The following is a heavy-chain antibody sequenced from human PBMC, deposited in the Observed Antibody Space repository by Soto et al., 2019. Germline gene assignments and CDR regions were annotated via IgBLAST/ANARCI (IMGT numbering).Heavy chain of an antibody. Sequence: GASVKVSCKASSYTFTSYGISWVRQAPGQGLEWMGWISAYNGNTNYAQKLQGRVTMTTDTSTSTAYMELRSLRSDDTAVYYCARGSSVAGRNNWFDPWGQGTLVTVSS. CDR3: ARGSSVAGRNNWFDP. J-gene: IGHJ5*02. D-gene: IGHD6-19*01. CDR2: ISAYNGNT. V-gene: IGHV1-18*01. CDR1: SYTFTSYG.